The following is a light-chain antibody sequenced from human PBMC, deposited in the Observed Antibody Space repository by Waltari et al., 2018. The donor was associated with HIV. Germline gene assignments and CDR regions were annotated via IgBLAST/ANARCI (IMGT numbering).Light chain of an antibody. V-gene: IGLV2-11*01. CDR2: DVN. J-gene: IGLJ3*02. CDR1: SSDVADYTY. Sequence: QSALTQPRSVSGSPGQSVTISCTGPSSDVADYTYVSWYQQHPATAPKLMIFDVNKRPSGVPDRFSGSKSGNTASLTISGLQAEDEADYYCCSYADDYTWVFGGGTKLTVL. CDR3: CSYADDYTWV.